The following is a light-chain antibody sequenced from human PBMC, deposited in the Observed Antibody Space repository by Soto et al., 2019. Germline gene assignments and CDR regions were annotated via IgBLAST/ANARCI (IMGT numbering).Light chain of an antibody. J-gene: IGKJ4*01. Sequence: DIVMTQSPDSLAVSLGERATINCKSSQSVLYSSNNKNYLAWYQQKPGQPPKLRIYWASTRESGVHDRFSGSRYRTDFTLTISSLQAQDVAVYYCQQYYITPLTFGGGTKVEIK. CDR3: QQYYITPLT. V-gene: IGKV4-1*01. CDR2: WAS. CDR1: QSVLYSSNNKNY.